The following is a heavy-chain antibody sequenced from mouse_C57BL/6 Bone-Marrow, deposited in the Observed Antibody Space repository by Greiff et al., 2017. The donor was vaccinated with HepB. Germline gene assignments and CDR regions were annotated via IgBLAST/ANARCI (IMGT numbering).Heavy chain of an antibody. J-gene: IGHJ2*01. CDR1: GYTFTDYN. CDR2: INPNNGGT. V-gene: IGHV1-18*01. CDR3: ARRMITTYYFDY. Sequence: VQLKESGPELVKPGASVKIPCKASGYTFTDYNMDWVKQSHGKSLEWIGDINPNNGGTIYNQKFKGKATLTVDKSSSTAYMELRSLTSEDTAVYYCARRMITTYYFDYWGQGTTLTVSS. D-gene: IGHD2-4*01.